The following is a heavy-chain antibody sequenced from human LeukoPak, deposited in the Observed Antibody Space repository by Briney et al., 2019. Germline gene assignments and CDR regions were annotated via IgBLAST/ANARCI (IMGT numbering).Heavy chain of an antibody. Sequence: ASVKVSRKASGYTFTGYHMHWVRQAPGQGLEWMGWISPNSGGSNYAQRFQGRVTMTRDTSISTAYMELSRLTSDDTAVYYCAREGSGSSGFDYWGQGTLVTVSS. CDR1: GYTFTGYH. J-gene: IGHJ4*02. V-gene: IGHV1-2*02. CDR3: AREGSGSSGFDY. CDR2: ISPNSGGS. D-gene: IGHD6-6*01.